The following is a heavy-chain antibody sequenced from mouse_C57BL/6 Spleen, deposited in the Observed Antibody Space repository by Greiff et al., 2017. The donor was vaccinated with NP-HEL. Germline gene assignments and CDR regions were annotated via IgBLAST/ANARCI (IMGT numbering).Heavy chain of an antibody. CDR1: GYTFTSYW. CDR2: IHPSDSDT. V-gene: IGHV1-74*01. Sequence: QVQLKQPGAELVKPGASVKVSCKASGYTFTSYWMHWVKQRPGQGLEWIGRIHPSDSDTNYNQKFKGKATLTVDKSSSTAYMPLSSLRSSDCAVYYCANGHYYGMDYWGKGTAVTGSS. CDR3: ANGHYYGMDY. J-gene: IGHJ4*01.